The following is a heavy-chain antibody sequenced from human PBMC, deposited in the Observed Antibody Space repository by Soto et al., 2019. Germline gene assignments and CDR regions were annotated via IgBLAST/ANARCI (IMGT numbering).Heavy chain of an antibody. Sequence: QVQLVESGGGLVKPGRSLRLSCAASGIAFSDYYMRWIRQAPGKGLEWVCGISGNGGTTYYADSVKGRFTISRDNSNNIVYLQMNSLRVDDTAVYYWARDRGYCIDNRCYSPVGYYCGMDVWGQGTTVTVSS. CDR2: ISGNGGTT. V-gene: IGHV3-11*01. CDR3: ARDRGYCIDNRCYSPVGYYCGMDV. CDR1: GIAFSDYY. J-gene: IGHJ6*02. D-gene: IGHD2-15*01.